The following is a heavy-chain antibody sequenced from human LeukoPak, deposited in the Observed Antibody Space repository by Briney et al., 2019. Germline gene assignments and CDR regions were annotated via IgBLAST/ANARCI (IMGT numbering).Heavy chain of an antibody. CDR2: IWFDKNQ. CDR3: ARDRHCVNGVCHSPPGMDV. D-gene: IGHD2-8*01. CDR1: GFILNDYG. V-gene: IGHV3-33*01. J-gene: IGHJ6*02. Sequence: PGRSLRLSCAASGFILNDYGMHWVRQAPGKGLEWVVDIWFDKNQHFADSVKGRFAISRDNSKNTVYPQINSLRAEDTAVYYCARDRHCVNGVCHSPPGMDVWGQGTTVTVSS.